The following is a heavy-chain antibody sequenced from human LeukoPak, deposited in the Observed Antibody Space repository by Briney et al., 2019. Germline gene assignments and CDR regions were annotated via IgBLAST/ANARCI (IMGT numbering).Heavy chain of an antibody. CDR3: ARGTGSLFY. J-gene: IGHJ4*02. D-gene: IGHD3-10*01. V-gene: IGHV4-61*09. CDR2: VFTSGNT. CDR1: GGSITRGSYY. Sequence: PSETLSLTCAVSGGSITRGSYYWTWIRQPAGKALEWIGHVFTSGNTNYNPSLKGRVTISIETSKSQFSLNLNSVTAADTAVYYCARGTGSLFYWGQGTLVTVSS.